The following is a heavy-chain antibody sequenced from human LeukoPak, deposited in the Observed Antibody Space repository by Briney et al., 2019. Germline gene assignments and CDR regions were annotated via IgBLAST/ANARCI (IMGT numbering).Heavy chain of an antibody. D-gene: IGHD2-21*02. J-gene: IGHJ4*02. CDR2: IKEDGTDT. Sequence: GGSLRLSCAASGLTFSNFWMGWIRQAPGRGLEWVANIKEDGTDTYYMGSVRGRFTISRDNAKNLLYLQMNSLRGEDTSVYYCARDQWRLFDYWGQGTLVTVSS. CDR3: ARDQWRLFDY. CDR1: GLTFSNFW. V-gene: IGHV3-7*04.